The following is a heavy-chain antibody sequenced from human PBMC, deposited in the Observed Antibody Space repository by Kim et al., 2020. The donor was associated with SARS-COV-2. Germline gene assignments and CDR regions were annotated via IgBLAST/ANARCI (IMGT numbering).Heavy chain of an antibody. CDR3: ARTPRYYYGMDV. Sequence: TYSPHPGKGRFTIARDDSKNTLYLQMNSLRAEDRAVYYCARTPRYYYGMDVWGQGTTVTVSS. CDR2: T. J-gene: IGHJ6*02. V-gene: IGHV3-NL1*01.